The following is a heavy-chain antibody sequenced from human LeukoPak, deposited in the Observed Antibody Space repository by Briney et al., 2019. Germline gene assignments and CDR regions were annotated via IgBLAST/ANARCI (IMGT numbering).Heavy chain of an antibody. Sequence: SGGSLRLSCAASGFTFSSYGMHWVRQAPGKGLEWVAVISYDGSNKYYADSVKGRFTISRDNSKNTLYLQMNSLRAEDTAVYYCAKFPDDYGDYWGQGTLVTVSS. CDR2: ISYDGSNK. CDR1: GFTFSSYG. J-gene: IGHJ4*02. V-gene: IGHV3-30*18. CDR3: AKFPDDYGDY. D-gene: IGHD1-14*01.